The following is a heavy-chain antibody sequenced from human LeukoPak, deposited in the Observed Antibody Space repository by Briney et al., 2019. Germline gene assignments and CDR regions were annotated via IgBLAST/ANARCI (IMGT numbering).Heavy chain of an antibody. J-gene: IGHJ5*02. CDR2: IYYSGNT. CDR3: ARLLSRAYWFDP. D-gene: IGHD5-24*01. Sequence: SQTLSLTCTVSGGSINSGGYSWSWIRQPPGKGLEWIGYIYYSGNTDYNPSLKGRVTFSVDTSKNQFSLKLSSVTAADTAVYYCARLLSRAYWFDPWGQGTLVTVSS. V-gene: IGHV4-30-4*07. CDR1: GGSINSGGYS.